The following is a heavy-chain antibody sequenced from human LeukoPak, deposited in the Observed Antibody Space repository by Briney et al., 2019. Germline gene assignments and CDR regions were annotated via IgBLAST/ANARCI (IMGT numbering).Heavy chain of an antibody. CDR2: ISAYNGNT. CDR3: ARDYYDSSGYYGGAFDI. J-gene: IGHJ3*02. Sequence: GASVKVSCKASGYTFTSYGISWVRQAPGQGLEWMGWISAYNGNTNYAQKLQGRVTMTTDTSTSTAYMELRSLRSDDTAVYYCARDYYDSSGYYGGAFDIWGQGTMVTVSS. CDR1: GYTFTSYG. V-gene: IGHV1-18*01. D-gene: IGHD3-22*01.